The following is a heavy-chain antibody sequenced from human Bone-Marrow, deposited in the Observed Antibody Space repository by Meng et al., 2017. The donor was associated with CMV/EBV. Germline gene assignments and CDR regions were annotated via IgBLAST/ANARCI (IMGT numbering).Heavy chain of an antibody. J-gene: IGHJ4*02. CDR2: IYYSGST. Sequence: EAGQGSCNPYQSLPLTCTGAGGSISSGDYDWSWIGQPPGKGLEWSGYIYYSGSTYYNPSLKSRVTISVDTSKTQFSLKLSSVTAADTAVYYCARWAYYYDSSGLDYWGQGTLVTVSS. CDR1: GGSISSGDYD. D-gene: IGHD3-22*01. V-gene: IGHV4-30-4*08. CDR3: ARWAYYYDSSGLDY.